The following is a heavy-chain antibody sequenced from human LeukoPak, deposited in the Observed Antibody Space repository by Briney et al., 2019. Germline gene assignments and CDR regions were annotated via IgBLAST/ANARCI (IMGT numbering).Heavy chain of an antibody. J-gene: IGHJ5*02. V-gene: IGHV6-1*01. CDR2: TYYRSKWYN. Sequence: SQTLSLTCAISGDSVSSSITAWNWIRQSPSRGLEWLGRTYYRSKWYNDYAVSVKSRITINPDTSKNQFSLQLNSVTPEDTAVYYCTGVLGAVAFDWFDPWGQGTLVTVSS. CDR3: TGVLGAVAFDWFDP. D-gene: IGHD6-19*01. CDR1: GDSVSSSITA.